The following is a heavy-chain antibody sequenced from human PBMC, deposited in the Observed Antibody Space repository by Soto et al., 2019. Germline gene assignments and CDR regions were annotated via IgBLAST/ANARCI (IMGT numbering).Heavy chain of an antibody. CDR2: ISYAGSNK. V-gene: IGHV3-30*18. CDR1: GFTFSSSG. Sequence: QVQLVESGGGVVQPGRSLRLSCAASGFTFSSSGMHWVRQAPGKGLERVAVISYAGSNKYYADSVKGRFTISSDNSKNAVYLQMNSLRAEDTAVYYCAKVKHDSSGYYSGSSLDYWGQGTLVTVSS. J-gene: IGHJ4*02. CDR3: AKVKHDSSGYYSGSSLDY. D-gene: IGHD3-22*01.